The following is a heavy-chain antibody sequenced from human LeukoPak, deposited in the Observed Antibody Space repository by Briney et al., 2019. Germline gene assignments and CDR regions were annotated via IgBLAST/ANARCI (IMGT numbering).Heavy chain of an antibody. V-gene: IGHV3-23*01. CDR1: GFTFSNSA. Sequence: GGSLRLSCAASGFTFSNSAMSWVRQAPGKGLEWVSTISGSGGSTYYADSVKGRFTISRDNSKNTLYLQMNSLRAEDTAIYYCAKNGDRGAYCTGGTCYPYFYYYMDVWGKGTTVTI. J-gene: IGHJ6*03. CDR2: ISGSGGST. CDR3: AKNGDRGAYCTGGTCYPYFYYYMDV. D-gene: IGHD2-15*01.